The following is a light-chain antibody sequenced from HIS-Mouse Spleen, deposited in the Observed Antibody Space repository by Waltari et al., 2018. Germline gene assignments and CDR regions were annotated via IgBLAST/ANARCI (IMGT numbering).Light chain of an antibody. V-gene: IGLV2-18*02. J-gene: IGLJ1*01. CDR2: EVS. Sequence: QSALTQPPSVSGSPGQSVTISCTGTSSDVGSYNRVSWYQQPPGTAPKPMIYEVSNRPSGVPGRFSGSKSGNTASLTISGLQAEDEADYYCSSYTSSSTVFGTGTKVTVL. CDR1: SSDVGSYNR. CDR3: SSYTSSSTV.